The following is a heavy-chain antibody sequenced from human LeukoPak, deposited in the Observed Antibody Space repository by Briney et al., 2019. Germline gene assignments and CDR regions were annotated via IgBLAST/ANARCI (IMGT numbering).Heavy chain of an antibody. CDR2: INTNTGNP. V-gene: IGHV7-4-1*02. J-gene: IGHJ4*02. CDR1: GYTFTSYA. CDR3: ARDSLGYCSGGSCYSANY. Sequence: ASVKVSCKASGYTFTSYAMNWVRQAPGQGLEWMGWINTNTGNPTYAQGFTGRFVFALDTSVSTAYLQISSLKAEDTAVYYWARDSLGYCSGGSCYSANYWGQGTLVTVSS. D-gene: IGHD2-15*01.